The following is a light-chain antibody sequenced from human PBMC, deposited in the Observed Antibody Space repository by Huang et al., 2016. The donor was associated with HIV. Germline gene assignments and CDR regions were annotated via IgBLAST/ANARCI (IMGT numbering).Light chain of an antibody. CDR1: QGIGND. CDR2: AAS. V-gene: IGKV1-6*01. J-gene: IGKJ1*01. Sequence: AIQMTQSPSSLSASVGDRVTITCRASQGIGNDLGWYQQKPGKAPHLLIYAASSLQSGVSSRFSGSGSGTDFTLTISSLQPEDSATYYCLQDSNYPWTFGQGTKVEI. CDR3: LQDSNYPWT.